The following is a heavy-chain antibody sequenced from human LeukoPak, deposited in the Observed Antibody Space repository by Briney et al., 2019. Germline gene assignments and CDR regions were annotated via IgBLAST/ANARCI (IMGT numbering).Heavy chain of an antibody. CDR2: IYYSGST. CDR1: GGSISSGGYY. V-gene: IGHV4-31*03. CDR3: ARLVRLSGFDY. D-gene: IGHD3-10*01. Sequence: SQTLSLTCTVSGGSISSGGYYWSWIRQHPGKGLEWIGYIYYSGSTYYNPSLKSRVTISLDTSKNQFSLKLSSVTAADTAVYYCARLVRLSGFDYWGQGTLVTVSS. J-gene: IGHJ4*02.